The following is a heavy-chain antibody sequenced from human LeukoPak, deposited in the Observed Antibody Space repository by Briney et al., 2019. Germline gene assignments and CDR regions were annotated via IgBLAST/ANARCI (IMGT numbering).Heavy chain of an antibody. V-gene: IGHV1-18*01. CDR1: GYTFTSYG. D-gene: IGHD1-26*01. Sequence: ASVKVSCKASGYTFTSYGISWVRQAPGQGLEWMGWISAYNGNTNYAQKLQGRVTITTDTSTSTAHMELRSLRYDDTAVYYCARDGRFAAYEPDYWGQGTLVTVSS. CDR3: ARDGRFAAYEPDY. J-gene: IGHJ4*02. CDR2: ISAYNGNT.